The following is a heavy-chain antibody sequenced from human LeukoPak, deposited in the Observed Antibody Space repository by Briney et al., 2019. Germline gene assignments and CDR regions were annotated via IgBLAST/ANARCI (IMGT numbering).Heavy chain of an antibody. D-gene: IGHD6-13*01. CDR1: GGTFSSYA. CDR3: ATWAAAGFPYYYGMDV. V-gene: IGHV1-69*04. Sequence: GASVKVSCKASGGTFSSYAISWVRQAPGQGLEWMGRIIPILGIANYAQKFQGRVTITADKSTSTAYMELSSLRSEDTAVYYCATWAAAGFPYYYGMDVWGQGTTVTVSS. CDR2: IIPILGIA. J-gene: IGHJ6*02.